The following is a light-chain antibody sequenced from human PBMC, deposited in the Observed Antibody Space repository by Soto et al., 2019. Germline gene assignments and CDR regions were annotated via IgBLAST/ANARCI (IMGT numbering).Light chain of an antibody. Sequence: DIQMTQSPSTLSAFVGDRVTITCRASQSISSWLAWYQQKTGKAPKIMIYKASSLESGVPSRFSGSGSGTEFTLTISSLQPDDFATYYCQQYNSYSRTFGQGTKVDIK. V-gene: IGKV1-5*03. CDR2: KAS. CDR3: QQYNSYSRT. CDR1: QSISSW. J-gene: IGKJ1*01.